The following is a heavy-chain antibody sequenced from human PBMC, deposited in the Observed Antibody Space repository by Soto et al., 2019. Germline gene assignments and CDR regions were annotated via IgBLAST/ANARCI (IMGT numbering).Heavy chain of an antibody. V-gene: IGHV3-33*06. J-gene: IGHJ4*02. CDR1: GFSFGPSG. CDR2: IWNDGSTT. Sequence: GGSLRLSCATSGFSFGPSGMHWVRQAPGKGLEWVAIIWNDGSTTYYADSVRDRFTISRDNSKNTLYLQMNSLRDEDTAVYYCAKDQGSSWYEIDYWGQGTLVTVSS. CDR3: AKDQGSSWYEIDY. D-gene: IGHD6-13*01.